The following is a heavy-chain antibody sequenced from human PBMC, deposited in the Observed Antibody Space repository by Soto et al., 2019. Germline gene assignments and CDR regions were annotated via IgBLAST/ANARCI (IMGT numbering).Heavy chain of an antibody. Sequence: PSETLSLTCTVSRGSISNYYWSWIRQPPGKGPEWIGYVYHNGATNYNPSLESRVTISLDTSKNQFSLNLKSVTAADTAVYYCATRPPPGGWLGVFDFWSQGTLVTV. V-gene: IGHV4-59*01. CDR3: ATRPPPGGWLGVFDF. J-gene: IGHJ4*02. D-gene: IGHD5-12*01. CDR2: VYHNGAT. CDR1: RGSISNYY.